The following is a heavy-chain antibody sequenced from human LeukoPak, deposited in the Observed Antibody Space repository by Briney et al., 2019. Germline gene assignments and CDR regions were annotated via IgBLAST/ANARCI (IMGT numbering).Heavy chain of an antibody. CDR2: MNPNSGNT. D-gene: IGHD2-2*01. CDR3: ARGEVNVVVPAAVHYYGMDV. V-gene: IGHV1-8*01. CDR1: GYTFTSYD. J-gene: IGHJ6*02. Sequence: ASVKVSCKASGYTFTSYDINWVRQATGQGLEWMGWMNPNSGNTGYAQKFQGRVTMTRNTSISTAYMELSSLRSEDTAVYYRARGEVNVVVPAAVHYYGMDVWGQGTTVTVSS.